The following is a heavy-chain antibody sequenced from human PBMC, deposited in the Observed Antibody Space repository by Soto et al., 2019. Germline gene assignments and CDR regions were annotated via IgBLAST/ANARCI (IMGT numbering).Heavy chain of an antibody. CDR2: ISYDGSNK. V-gene: IGHV3-30-3*01. CDR1: GFTFSSYA. CDR3: ARDSSAMIVVVTFDY. D-gene: IGHD3-22*01. J-gene: IGHJ4*02. Sequence: QPGGSLRLSCAASGFTFSSYAMHWVRQAPGKGLEWVAVISYDGSNKYYADSVKGRFTISRDNSKNTLYLQMNSLRAEDTAVYYCARDSSAMIVVVTFDYWGQGTLVTVSS.